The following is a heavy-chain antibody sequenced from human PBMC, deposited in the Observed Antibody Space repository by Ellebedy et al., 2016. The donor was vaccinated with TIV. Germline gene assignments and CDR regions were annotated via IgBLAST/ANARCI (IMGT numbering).Heavy chain of an antibody. CDR3: ARDPLNRGLLESWLTPPDY. CDR1: GYTFTTYG. V-gene: IGHV1-18*04. Sequence: AASVKVSCKASGYTFTTYGITWVRQAPGQGPEWMGWIGTYEGNTKYAQKLQGRVTMTRDTSTSTAYMELRSLRSDDTAVYYCARDPLNRGLLESWLTPPDYWGQGTLITVSS. D-gene: IGHD3-10*01. J-gene: IGHJ4*02. CDR2: IGTYEGNT.